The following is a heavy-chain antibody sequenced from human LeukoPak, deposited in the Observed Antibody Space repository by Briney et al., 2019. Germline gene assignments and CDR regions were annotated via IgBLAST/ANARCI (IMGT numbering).Heavy chain of an antibody. J-gene: IGHJ4*02. V-gene: IGHV1-46*01. CDR3: ARELTAVTIPYYFDY. CDR2: INPSGGST. CDR1: GYTFTSYY. D-gene: IGHD4-17*01. Sequence: ASVKVSCKASGYTFTSYYMHWVRQAPGQGLEWMGIINPSGGSTSYAQKFQGRVTMTRDTSTSTVYMELNSLRSEDTAVYYCARELTAVTIPYYFDYWGQGTLVTVSS.